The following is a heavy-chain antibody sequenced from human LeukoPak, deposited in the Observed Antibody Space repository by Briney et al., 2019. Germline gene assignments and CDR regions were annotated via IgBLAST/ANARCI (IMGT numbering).Heavy chain of an antibody. CDR1: GFTFSSYA. D-gene: IGHD4-23*01. CDR2: ISGSGGST. CDR3: ARGPASVITPFDY. J-gene: IGHJ4*02. Sequence: PGGSLRLSCAASGFTFSSYAMSWVRQAPGKGLEWVSAISGSGGSTYYADSVKGRFTISRDNSKNTLYLQMNSPRAEDTAVYYCARGPASVITPFDYWGQGTLVTVSS. V-gene: IGHV3-23*01.